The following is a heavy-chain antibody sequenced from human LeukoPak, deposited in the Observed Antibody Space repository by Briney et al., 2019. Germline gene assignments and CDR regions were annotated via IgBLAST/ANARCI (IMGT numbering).Heavy chain of an antibody. CDR2: INHNSGGT. CDR1: GYTFTDYY. V-gene: IGHV1-2*02. CDR3: ASQGGVGAAGTFDY. J-gene: IGHJ4*02. D-gene: IGHD1-26*01. Sequence: APVKVSCKASGYTFTDYYIHWVRQAPGQGLEWTGWINHNSGGTNYAQKLQGRVTMTRDTSISTAYMELSRLRSDDTAVYYCASQGGVGAAGTFDYWGQGTLVTVSS.